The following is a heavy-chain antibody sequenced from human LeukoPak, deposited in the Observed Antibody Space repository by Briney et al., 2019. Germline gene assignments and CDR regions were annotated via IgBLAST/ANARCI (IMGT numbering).Heavy chain of an antibody. J-gene: IGHJ5*02. D-gene: IGHD1-26*01. CDR2: INTNTGNP. CDR1: GYTFTGYY. CDR3: ARAMWELRGHWFDP. Sequence: ASVKVSCKASGYTFTGYYMHWVRQAPGQGLEWVGCINTNTGNPMYAQGFTGRFVFSLDTSVSTAYLQISSLKADDTAVYYCARAMWELRGHWFDPWGQGTLVTVSS. V-gene: IGHV7-4-1*02.